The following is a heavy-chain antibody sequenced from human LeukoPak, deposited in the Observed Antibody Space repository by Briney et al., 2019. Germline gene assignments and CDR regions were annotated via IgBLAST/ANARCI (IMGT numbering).Heavy chain of an antibody. Sequence: PGGSLRLSCAASGFTFSSYGMHWVRQAPGKGLEWVAFIRYDGSNKYYADSVKGRFTISRDNSKNTLYLQMNSLRAEDTAVYYCAKVQGMGKDSAFDYWGQGTLVTVSS. D-gene: IGHD3-10*01. CDR3: AKVQGMGKDSAFDY. CDR1: GFTFSSYG. V-gene: IGHV3-30*02. J-gene: IGHJ4*02. CDR2: IRYDGSNK.